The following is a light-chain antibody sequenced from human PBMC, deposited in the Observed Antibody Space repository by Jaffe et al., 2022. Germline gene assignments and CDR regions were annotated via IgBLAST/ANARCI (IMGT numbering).Light chain of an antibody. CDR2: AAS. CDR3: QQSYNTPLT. Sequence: DIQMTQTPSSLSASVGDRVTITCRASQSISSYLNWYQQKPGKAPKVLIYAASTLQTGVPSRFSGSGSGTDFTLTINSLQPADFATYYCQQSYNTPLTFGPGTKVDIK. CDR1: QSISSY. V-gene: IGKV1-39*01. J-gene: IGKJ3*01.